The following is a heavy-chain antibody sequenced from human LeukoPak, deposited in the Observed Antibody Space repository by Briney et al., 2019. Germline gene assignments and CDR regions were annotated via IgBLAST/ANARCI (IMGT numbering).Heavy chain of an antibody. CDR3: AKDRRATIPVAFDI. Sequence: GGSLRLSCAASGFTFSSYAMSWVRQAPAKGVEWVSAIICSGGSTYYAPSLKGRFTISRDNSKNTVYLQLNSLRAEDTAVYYGAKDRRATIPVAFDIWGERTMLTVSS. D-gene: IGHD5-24*01. V-gene: IGHV3-23*01. CDR1: GFTFSSYA. CDR2: IICSGGST. J-gene: IGHJ3*02.